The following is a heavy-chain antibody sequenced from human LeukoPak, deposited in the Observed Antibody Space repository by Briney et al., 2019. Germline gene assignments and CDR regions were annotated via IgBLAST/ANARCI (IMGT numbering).Heavy chain of an antibody. D-gene: IGHD3-9*01. CDR2: ISGPGDNT. Sequence: GGSLRLSCAASGFTFSTSVMSWVRQAPGKGLEWVSAISGPGDNTYYTDSVKGRFTISRDNSKNTLYLQMNSLRAEDTAIYYCARLVTGYPNWFDPWGQGTLVTVSS. CDR1: GFTFSTSV. CDR3: ARLVTGYPNWFDP. J-gene: IGHJ5*02. V-gene: IGHV3-23*01.